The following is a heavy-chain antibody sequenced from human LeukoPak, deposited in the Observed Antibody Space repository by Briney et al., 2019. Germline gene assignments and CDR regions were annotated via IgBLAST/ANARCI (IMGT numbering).Heavy chain of an antibody. Sequence: GESLKISCKVSGYSFTTYWIAWVRQMPGKGLEWLGIIYLGDSVTTYSPSFQGQVTLSVDKSISTAYLHWSSLKASDTAMYYCARHNRASYYDFWSGYYYYYGMDVWGQGTTVTVSS. D-gene: IGHD3-3*01. V-gene: IGHV5-51*01. CDR1: GYSFTTYW. CDR2: IYLGDSVT. CDR3: ARHNRASYYDFWSGYYYYYGMDV. J-gene: IGHJ6*02.